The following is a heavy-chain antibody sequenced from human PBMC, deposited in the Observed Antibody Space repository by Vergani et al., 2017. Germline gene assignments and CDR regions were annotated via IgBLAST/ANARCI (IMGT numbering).Heavy chain of an antibody. J-gene: IGHJ3*02. CDR3: ARGGCSSTSCYTGDAFDI. CDR2: IYTSGST. V-gene: IGHV4-61*02. Sequence: QVQLQESGPGLVKPSQTLSLTCTVSGGSISSGSYYWSWIRQPAGKGLEWIGRIYTSGSTNYNPSLKSRVTISGDTSKNQFSLKLSAVTAADTAVYYCARGGCSSTSCYTGDAFDIWGQGTMVTVSS. D-gene: IGHD2-2*02. CDR1: GGSISSGSYY.